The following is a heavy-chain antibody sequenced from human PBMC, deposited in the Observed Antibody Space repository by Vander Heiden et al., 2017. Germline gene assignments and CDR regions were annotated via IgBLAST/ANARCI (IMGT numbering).Heavy chain of an antibody. J-gene: IGHJ6*02. CDR2: ISSSGRTI. V-gene: IGHV3-11*01. CDR3: ARSLAVSGDYYYAYDMDV. CDR1: GFIFSDYY. Sequence: QVYLVESGGGLVKPGGSLRLSCAASGFIFSDYYMTWVRQAPGKGPEWISYISSSGRTISYADSVKGRFTISRDNANNSLYLQMTSLTAADTAVYYCARSLAVSGDYYYAYDMDVWGQGTTVTVSS. D-gene: IGHD6-19*01.